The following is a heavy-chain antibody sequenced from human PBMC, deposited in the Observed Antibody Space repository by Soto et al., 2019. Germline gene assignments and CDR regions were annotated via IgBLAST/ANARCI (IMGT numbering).Heavy chain of an antibody. V-gene: IGHV3-30-3*01. CDR3: ASPGARWLQSTTSYLDY. D-gene: IGHD5-12*01. CDR2: ISYDGSNK. CDR1: GFTFSSYA. Sequence: QVQLVESGGGVVQPGRSLRLSCAASGFTFSSYAMHWVRQAPGKGLEWVAVISYDGSNKYYADSVKGRFTISRDNSKNTLYLQMNSLRAEDTAVYYCASPGARWLQSTTSYLDYWGQGSLVTVSS. J-gene: IGHJ4*02.